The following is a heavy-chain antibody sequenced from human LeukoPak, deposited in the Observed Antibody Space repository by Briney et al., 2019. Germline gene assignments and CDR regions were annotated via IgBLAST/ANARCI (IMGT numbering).Heavy chain of an antibody. Sequence: SETLSLTCTVSGGSISSSNYYWAWIRQPPGKGLEWIGSIYYSGSTYYNPSLKSRLTISIDTSKNQFSLKLSSVTAADTAVYYCARRTSTVVRGGFDYWGQGTLVTFSS. J-gene: IGHJ4*02. CDR1: GGSISSSNYY. CDR2: IYYSGST. CDR3: ARRTSTVVRGGFDY. V-gene: IGHV4-39*01. D-gene: IGHD4-23*01.